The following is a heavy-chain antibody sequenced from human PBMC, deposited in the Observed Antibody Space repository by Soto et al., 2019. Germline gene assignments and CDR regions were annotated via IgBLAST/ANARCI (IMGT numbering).Heavy chain of an antibody. V-gene: IGHV3-30*18. D-gene: IGHD2-21*02. Sequence: QVQLVESGGGVVQPGRSLRLSCAASGFTFSSYGMHWVRQAPGKGLEWVAVISYDGSNKYYADSVKGRFTISRDNSKNTLYLQMNSLRAEDTAVYYCAKVPYCGGDCYYFDYWGQGTLVTVSS. J-gene: IGHJ4*02. CDR2: ISYDGSNK. CDR3: AKVPYCGGDCYYFDY. CDR1: GFTFSSYG.